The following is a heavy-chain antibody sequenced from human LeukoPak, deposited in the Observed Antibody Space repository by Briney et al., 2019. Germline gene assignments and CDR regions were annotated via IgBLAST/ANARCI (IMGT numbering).Heavy chain of an antibody. CDR2: INSDGSST. CDR1: GFTFSAYS. Sequence: PGGSLRLSCAASGFTFSAYSINWVRQAPGKGLVWVSRINSDGSSTNYADSVKGRFTISRDNAKNTLYLQMNSLRAEDTAVYYCARDRSIASDYWGQGTLVTVSS. CDR3: ARDRSIASDY. D-gene: IGHD6-6*01. V-gene: IGHV3-74*01. J-gene: IGHJ4*02.